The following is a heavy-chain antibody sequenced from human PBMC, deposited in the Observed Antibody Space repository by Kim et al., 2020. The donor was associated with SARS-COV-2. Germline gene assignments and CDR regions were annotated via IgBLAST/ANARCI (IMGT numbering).Heavy chain of an antibody. V-gene: IGHV3-21*01. CDR2: ISSSSSYI. CDR1: GFTFSSYS. CDR3: ARDLYPLRYFDWLSFFDL. J-gene: IGHJ4*02. Sequence: GGSLRLSCAASGFTFSSYSMNWVRQAPGKGLEWVSSISSSSSYIYYADSVKGRFTISRDNAKNSLYLQMNSLRAEDTAVYYCARDLYPLRYFDWLSFFDLRVQRTLDTVS. D-gene: IGHD3-9*01.